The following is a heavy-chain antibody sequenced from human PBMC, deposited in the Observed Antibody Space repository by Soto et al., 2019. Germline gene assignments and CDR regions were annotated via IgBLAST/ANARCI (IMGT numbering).Heavy chain of an antibody. J-gene: IGHJ6*03. D-gene: IGHD4-4*01. V-gene: IGHV3-23*01. CDR3: SKVSVTSNYYYCYMDV. CDR1: GFTFSSYA. CDR2: ISGSGGST. Sequence: EVQLLESGGGLVQPGGSLRLSCAASGFTFSSYAMSWVRQAPGKGLEWVSAISGSGGSTYYADSVKGRFPISRDNSKNTLYLQMNSLRAEDTGVYYCSKVSVTSNYYYCYMDVWGKGTTVTVSS.